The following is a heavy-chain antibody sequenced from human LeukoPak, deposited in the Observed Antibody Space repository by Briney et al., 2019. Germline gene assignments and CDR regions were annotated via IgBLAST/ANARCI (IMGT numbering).Heavy chain of an antibody. Sequence: PGGSLRLSCAASGFTFSSYSMNWVRQAPGKGLEWVSSISSSSSYIYYADSVKGRFTISRDNAKNSLYLQMNSLRAEDTAVYYCVLGGYDSRYLGFDYWGQGTLVTVSS. V-gene: IGHV3-21*01. CDR2: ISSSSSYI. CDR1: GFTFSSYS. D-gene: IGHD3-22*01. CDR3: VLGGYDSRYLGFDY. J-gene: IGHJ4*02.